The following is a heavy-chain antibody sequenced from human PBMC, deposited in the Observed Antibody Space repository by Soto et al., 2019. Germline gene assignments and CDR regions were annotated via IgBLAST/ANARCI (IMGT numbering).Heavy chain of an antibody. J-gene: IGHJ6*02. CDR3: ATQTISYTWDV. V-gene: IGHV4-4*02. CDR1: GDDPYW. CDR2: IGRDGAT. Sequence: QVQLQESGPGLVKPSETLSLTCAVSGDDPYWWSWVRQPPGKGLEWIGEIGRDGATNYNPSLKSRVSMSVDTSRTQFSLTLNSVTAADTALYYCATQTISYTWDVWGQGTTVTVSS. D-gene: IGHD3-3*01.